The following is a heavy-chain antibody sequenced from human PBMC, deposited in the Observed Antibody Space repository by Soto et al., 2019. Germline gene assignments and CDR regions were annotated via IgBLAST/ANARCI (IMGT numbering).Heavy chain of an antibody. CDR2: ISGSGGST. V-gene: IGHV3-23*01. D-gene: IGHD3-22*01. CDR1: GFTFSSYA. Sequence: GGSLRLSCAASGFTFSSYAMSWVRQAPGKGLEWVSAISGSGGSTYYADSVKGRFTISRDNSKNTLYLQMNSLRAEDTAVYYCAKDLVRSHMIVGGTLDYWGQGTLVTVSS. CDR3: AKDLVRSHMIVGGTLDY. J-gene: IGHJ4*02.